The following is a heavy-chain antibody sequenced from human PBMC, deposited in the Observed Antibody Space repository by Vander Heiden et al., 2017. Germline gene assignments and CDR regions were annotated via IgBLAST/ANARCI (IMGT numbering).Heavy chain of an antibody. CDR1: AYTFTTYA. Sequence: QVVQSGAEVKKPGASVRVSCTASAYTFTTYAINWVRQASGQGLEWMGWMDPKTGETGYAQRFQGRVTMTRNISRSTAYMELSGLRSEDTAVYFCARVARFAGSYYNYFDTWGQGSLVTVSS. D-gene: IGHD1-26*01. CDR2: MDPKTGET. V-gene: IGHV1-8*01. J-gene: IGHJ4*02. CDR3: ARVARFAGSYYNYFDT.